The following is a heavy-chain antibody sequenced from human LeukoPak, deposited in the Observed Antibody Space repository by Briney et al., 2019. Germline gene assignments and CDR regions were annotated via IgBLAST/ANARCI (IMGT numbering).Heavy chain of an antibody. V-gene: IGHV1-18*01. CDR1: GYTFTSYG. Sequence: ASVKVSCKASGYTFTSYGISWVRQAPGQGLEWMGWISAYNGNTNYAQKLQGRVTMTTDTSTSTAYMELRSLRSDDTAVYYCARMWEARQSYDASDIWGQGTMVTVSS. CDR3: ARMWEARQSYDASDI. J-gene: IGHJ3*02. CDR2: ISAYNGNT. D-gene: IGHD1-26*01.